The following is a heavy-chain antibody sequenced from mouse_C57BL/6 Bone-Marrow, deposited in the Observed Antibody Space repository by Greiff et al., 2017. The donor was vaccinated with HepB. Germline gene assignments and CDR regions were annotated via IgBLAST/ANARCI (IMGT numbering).Heavy chain of an antibody. CDR3: ARWLLFFDY. J-gene: IGHJ2*01. Sequence: VQGVESGPELVKPGASVKISCKASGYAFSSSWMNWVKQRPGKGLEWIGRIYPGDGDTNYNGKFKGKATLTADKSSSTAYMQLSSLTSEDSAVYFCARWLLFFDYWGQGTTLTVSS. CDR1: GYAFSSSW. V-gene: IGHV1-82*01. CDR2: IYPGDGDT. D-gene: IGHD2-3*01.